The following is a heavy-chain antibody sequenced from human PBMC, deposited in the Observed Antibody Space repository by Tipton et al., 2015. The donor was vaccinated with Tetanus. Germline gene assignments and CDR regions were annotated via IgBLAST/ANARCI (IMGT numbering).Heavy chain of an antibody. D-gene: IGHD2-15*01. V-gene: IGHV3-33*01. J-gene: IGHJ4*02. Sequence: SLRLSCAASGFIFSSYGIHWVRQAPGEGLEWLAVSRYDGTDKYYADSVKGRFTISRDNSKNTLYLQMNSLRAEDTALYYCAREADCSGGSCFSGDFDTWGQGTQVTVSS. CDR3: AREADCSGGSCFSGDFDT. CDR1: GFIFSSYG. CDR2: SRYDGTDK.